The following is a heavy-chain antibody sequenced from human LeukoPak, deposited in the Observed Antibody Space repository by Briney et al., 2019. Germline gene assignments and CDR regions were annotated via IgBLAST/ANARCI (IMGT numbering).Heavy chain of an antibody. CDR1: GGSFSGYY. V-gene: IGHV4-34*01. CDR3: ASRSGGTTFETVTFDY. Sequence: SETLSLACAVYGGSFSGYYWSWIRQPPGKGLEWIGEINHSGSTNYNPSLKSRVTISVDTSKNQFSLKLSSVTAADTAVYYCASRSGGTTFETVTFDYWGQGTLVTVSS. D-gene: IGHD1-7*01. J-gene: IGHJ4*02. CDR2: INHSGST.